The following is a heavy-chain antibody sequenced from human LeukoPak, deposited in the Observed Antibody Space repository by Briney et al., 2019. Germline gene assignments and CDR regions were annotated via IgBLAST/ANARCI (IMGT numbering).Heavy chain of an antibody. CDR2: ISGSGGST. Sequence: PGGSLRLSCAASGFTFSSYAMSWVRQAPGKGLEWVSAISGSGGSTYYADSVKGRFTISRDNSKNTLYLQMNSLRAEDTAVYYCAGTIRYYYDSSGYPYFDYWGRGTLVTVSS. CDR3: AGTIRYYYDSSGYPYFDY. CDR1: GFTFSSYA. V-gene: IGHV3-23*01. J-gene: IGHJ4*02. D-gene: IGHD3-22*01.